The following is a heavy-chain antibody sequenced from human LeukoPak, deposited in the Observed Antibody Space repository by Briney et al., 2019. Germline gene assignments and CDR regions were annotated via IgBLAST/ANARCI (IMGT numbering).Heavy chain of an antibody. Sequence: SETLSLTCTVSGGSISSGSYYRSWIRQPAGKGLEWIGYIYYSGSTNYNPSLKSRVTISVDTSKNQFSLKLSSVTAADTAVYYCARVGSWTDAFDIWGQGTMVTVSS. CDR3: ARVGSWTDAFDI. V-gene: IGHV4-61*10. CDR2: IYYSGST. J-gene: IGHJ3*02. CDR1: GGSISSGSYY. D-gene: IGHD2-15*01.